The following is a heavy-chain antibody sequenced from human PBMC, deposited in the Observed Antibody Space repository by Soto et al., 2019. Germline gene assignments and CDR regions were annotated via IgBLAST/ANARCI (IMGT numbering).Heavy chain of an antibody. Sequence: EVQLVESGGGLVQSGGSLRLSCAASGFTFSTYWMSWVRQGPGTGPEWVANIKQDGSERYYADSVKGRFTISRDNAKSSQYLQMTSLRAEDTAVYHCAKSLSAIPGDSWGQGTLVTVSS. CDR1: GFTFSTYW. J-gene: IGHJ4*02. CDR3: AKSLSAIPGDS. CDR2: IKQDGSER. D-gene: IGHD2-2*01. V-gene: IGHV3-7*05.